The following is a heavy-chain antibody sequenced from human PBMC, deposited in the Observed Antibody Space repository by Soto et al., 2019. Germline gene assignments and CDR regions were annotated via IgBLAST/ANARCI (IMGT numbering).Heavy chain of an antibody. J-gene: IGHJ4*02. CDR3: AKEPTLYCRSPYYFDY. CDR2: ISGSVGST. D-gene: IGHD6-6*01. V-gene: IGHV3-23*01. Sequence: EVQLLGSGGGLVQPGGSLRLSCAACGFTFSSYAMSWVRQAPGKGLEWVSAISGSVGSTYYGDSVKGPFTISRANSKNPLYLHMNSLCAEDTAVYYCAKEPTLYCRSPYYFDYWGQGTLVPVSS. CDR1: GFTFSSYA.